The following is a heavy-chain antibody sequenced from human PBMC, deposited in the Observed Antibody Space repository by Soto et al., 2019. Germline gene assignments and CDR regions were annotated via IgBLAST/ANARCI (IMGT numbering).Heavy chain of an antibody. V-gene: IGHV3-30*03. J-gene: IGHJ4*02. CDR1: GVNFGFFG. Sequence: QIQLVESGGDVVQPGKSLRLSCAASGVNFGFFGMHWVRQAPGKGLEWVAFISGDGINTQYADSVRGRFTHSRDYTRKTMYLPMDSLRDDDTALSYCARRNLSFDFHSWGLGTLVTVSA. CDR3: ARRNLSFDFHS. D-gene: IGHD1-26*01. CDR2: ISGDGINT.